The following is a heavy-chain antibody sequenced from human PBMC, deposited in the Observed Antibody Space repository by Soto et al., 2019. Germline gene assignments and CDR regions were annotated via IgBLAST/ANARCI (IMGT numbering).Heavy chain of an antibody. V-gene: IGHV3-15*01. J-gene: IGHJ4*02. Sequence: EVQLVESGGGLVKPGGSLRLSCAASGFTFSNAWMSWVRQAPGKGLEWVGRIKSKTDGGTTDYAAPAKGRFTISRDDSKNTLYLQMNRLKAEETAVYYCTTDLPFLWFGESEVQGLRWGQGTLVTVSS. D-gene: IGHD3-10*01. CDR1: GFTFSNAW. CDR2: IKSKTDGGTT. CDR3: TTDLPFLWFGESEVQGLR.